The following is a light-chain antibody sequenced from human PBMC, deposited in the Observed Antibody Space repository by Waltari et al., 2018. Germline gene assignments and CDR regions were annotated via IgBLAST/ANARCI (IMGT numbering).Light chain of an antibody. CDR3: SSNTPSGTLV. Sequence: QSALTQPPSVSGSPGQSVTISCSGTSREVGTYNRVSWYQQPPGTAPKLIIFDLSSRRSGVPDRFSGSKSGSTASLTISGLQAEDEGDYYCSSNTPSGTLVFGGGTKLTVL. CDR2: DLS. CDR1: SREVGTYNR. V-gene: IGLV2-18*02. J-gene: IGLJ2*01.